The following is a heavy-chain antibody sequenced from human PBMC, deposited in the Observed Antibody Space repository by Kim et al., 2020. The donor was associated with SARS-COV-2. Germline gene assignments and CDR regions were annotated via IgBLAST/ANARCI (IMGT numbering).Heavy chain of an antibody. CDR3: AREVQVLRFLEWLALPDY. V-gene: IGHV3-33*01. CDR2: IWYDGSNK. D-gene: IGHD3-3*01. Sequence: GGSLRLSCAASGFTFSSYGMHWVRQAPGKGLEWVAVIWYDGSNKYYADSVKGRFTISRDNSKNTLYLQMNSLRAEDTAVYYCAREVQVLRFLEWLALPDYWGQGTLVTVSS. J-gene: IGHJ4*02. CDR1: GFTFSSYG.